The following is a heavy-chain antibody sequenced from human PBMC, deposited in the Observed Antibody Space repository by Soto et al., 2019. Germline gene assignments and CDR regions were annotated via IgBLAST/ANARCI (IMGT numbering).Heavy chain of an antibody. V-gene: IGHV3-53*01. J-gene: IGHJ4*02. CDR2: IYSGGYT. Sequence: EVQLVESGGGLIQPGGSLRLSCAVSGFTVSNNYMSWVRQAPGKGLEGVSVIYSGGYTAYGDSVKGRFTISRDNSKNTYFLQRNTRGPDDPAVFSCGTQPGGGGYWGQGTLVTVSS. CDR1: GFTVSNNY. D-gene: IGHD3-10*01. CDR3: GTQPGGGGY.